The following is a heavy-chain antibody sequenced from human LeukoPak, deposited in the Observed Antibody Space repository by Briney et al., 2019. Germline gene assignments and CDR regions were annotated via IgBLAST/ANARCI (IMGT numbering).Heavy chain of an antibody. V-gene: IGHV1-69*13. Sequence: SVKVSCKTSGDTFTSYIISWVRQAPGQGPEWMGGIIPFSGTTNYAEKFQGRLTITADESTSTAYMELSSLTFEDTAVYYCARDGVGAFDIWGQGTMVTVSS. CDR2: IIPFSGTT. CDR1: GDTFTSYI. J-gene: IGHJ3*02. D-gene: IGHD3-3*01. CDR3: ARDGVGAFDI.